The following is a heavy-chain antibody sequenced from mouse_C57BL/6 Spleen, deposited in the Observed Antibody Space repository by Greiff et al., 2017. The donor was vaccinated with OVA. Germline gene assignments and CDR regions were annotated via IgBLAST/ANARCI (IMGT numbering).Heavy chain of an antibody. CDR2: IYPGDGDT. D-gene: IGHD1-1*01. CDR1: GYAFSSYW. J-gene: IGHJ1*03. CDR3: ARCPVTTVLATDCWYFDV. Sequence: QVQLKQSGAELVKPGASVKISCKASGYAFSSYWMNWVKQRPGKGLEWIGQIYPGDGDTNYNGKFKGKATLTADKSSSTAYMQLRSLTSGDSAVYFCARCPVTTVLATDCWYFDVWGKGTTVTVSS. V-gene: IGHV1-80*01.